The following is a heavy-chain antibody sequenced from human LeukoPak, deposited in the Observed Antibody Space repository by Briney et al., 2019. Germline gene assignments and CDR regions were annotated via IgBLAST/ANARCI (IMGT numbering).Heavy chain of an antibody. Sequence: GASVKVSCKASGYTFTSYDINWVRQATGQGLEWMGWMNPNSGNTGYAQKFQGRVTMTRNTSISTAYMELSSLRSEDTAVYYCARGIQPPTMIVVVITEFDYWGQGTLVTVSS. CDR2: MNPNSGNT. J-gene: IGHJ4*02. CDR3: ARGIQPPTMIVVVITEFDY. V-gene: IGHV1-8*01. CDR1: GYTFTSYD. D-gene: IGHD3-22*01.